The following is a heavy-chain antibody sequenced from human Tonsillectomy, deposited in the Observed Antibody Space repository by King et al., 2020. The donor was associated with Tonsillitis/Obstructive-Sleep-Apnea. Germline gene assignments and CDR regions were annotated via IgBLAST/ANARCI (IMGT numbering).Heavy chain of an antibody. J-gene: IGHJ4*02. CDR2: ISYDGSNK. CDR3: AREAAYCSGGSCYSESYFDY. Sequence: VQLVESGGGVVQPGRSLRLPCAASGFTFSSYAMHWVRPAPGKGLEWVAVISYDGSNKYYADSVKGRFTISRDNSKNTLYLQMNSLRAEDTAVYYCAREAAYCSGGSCYSESYFDYWGQGTLVTVSS. CDR1: GFTFSSYA. V-gene: IGHV3-30*01. D-gene: IGHD2-15*01.